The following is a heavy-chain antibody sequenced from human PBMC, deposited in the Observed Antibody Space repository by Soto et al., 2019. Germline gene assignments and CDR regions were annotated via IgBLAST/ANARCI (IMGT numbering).Heavy chain of an antibody. D-gene: IGHD6-19*01. CDR3: ATSAVAGFPFDY. CDR2: INAGNGNT. J-gene: IGHJ4*02. Sequence: GASVKVSCKASGYTFTSYAMHWVRQAPGQRLEWMGWINAGNGNTKYSQKFQGRVTITRDTSASTAYMELSSLRSEDTAVYYCATSAVAGFPFDYWGQGTLVTVSS. V-gene: IGHV1-3*01. CDR1: GYTFTSYA.